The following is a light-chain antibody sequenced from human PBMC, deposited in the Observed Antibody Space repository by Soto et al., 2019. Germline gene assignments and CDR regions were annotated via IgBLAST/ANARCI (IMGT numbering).Light chain of an antibody. CDR2: DVS. CDR1: SSDVGGYNY. V-gene: IGLV2-14*01. Sequence: QSALTQPASVSGSPGQSITISCTGTSSDVGGYNYVSWYQQHPGKAPKLMIYDVSNRPSGVSNRFSGSNSGNTASLTISGLQAEDEADYYCSSYTSSSTRWVVFGGGTQLTVL. J-gene: IGLJ2*01. CDR3: SSYTSSSTRWVV.